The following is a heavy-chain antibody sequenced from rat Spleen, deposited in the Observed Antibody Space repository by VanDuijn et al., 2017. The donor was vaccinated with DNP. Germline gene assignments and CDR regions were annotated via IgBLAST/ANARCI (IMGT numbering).Heavy chain of an antibody. D-gene: IGHD1-4*01. CDR1: GFTFSDYN. CDR3: AGRPPPTRGPFDY. Sequence: EVQLVESGGGLVQPGRSLKLSCVASGFTFSDYNMAWVRQAPKKGLEWLATISCDGSSTYYRDSVKGRFIISRNNAKSTLYLQMDSLRSDDTATYYCAGRPPPTRGPFDYWGQGIMVTVSS. V-gene: IGHV5-7*01. J-gene: IGHJ2*01. CDR2: ISCDGSST.